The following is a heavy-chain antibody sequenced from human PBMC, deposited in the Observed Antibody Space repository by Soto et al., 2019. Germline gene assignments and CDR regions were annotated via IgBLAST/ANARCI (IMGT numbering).Heavy chain of an antibody. CDR3: ARSMMVRGVLFDL. CDR2: IYSGGSR. V-gene: IGHV3-53*01. D-gene: IGHD3-10*01. Sequence: EVQLVESGGGLIQPGGSLRLSGEVSGFSVSGNYMSWVRRAPGKGLDWVSVIYSGGSRYYADSVRGRFTISRDESQNTLYLQMNNLRAEDTTVYYCARSMMVRGVLFDLWGRGSLVSVSS. J-gene: IGHJ4*02. CDR1: GFSVSGNY.